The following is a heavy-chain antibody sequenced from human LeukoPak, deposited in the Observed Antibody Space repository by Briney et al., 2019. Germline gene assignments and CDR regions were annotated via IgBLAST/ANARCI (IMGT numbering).Heavy chain of an antibody. CDR2: ISGSGGST. Sequence: GGCLRLSCAASGFTFSSYAMSWVRQAPGKGLEWVSAISGSGGSTYYADSVKGRFTTSRDNSKNTLYLQMNSLRAEDTAVYYCARGARLWFGELLLNYYGMDVWGQGTTVTVSS. J-gene: IGHJ6*02. CDR1: GFTFSSYA. V-gene: IGHV3-23*01. D-gene: IGHD3-10*01. CDR3: ARGARLWFGELLLNYYGMDV.